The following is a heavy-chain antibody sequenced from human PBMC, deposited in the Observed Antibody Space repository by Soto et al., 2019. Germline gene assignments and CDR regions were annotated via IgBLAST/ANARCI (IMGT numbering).Heavy chain of an antibody. D-gene: IGHD2-21*01. CDR2: INHSGST. J-gene: IGHJ4*02. Sequence: SETLSLACAVYGGSFSGYYWSWIRQPPGKGLEWIGEINHSGSTNYNPSLKSRVTISVDTSKNQFSLKLSSVTAADTAVYFCARAVFGRGPDYYAYWGRGTPVTVSS. CDR3: ARAVFGRGPDYYAY. V-gene: IGHV4-34*01. CDR1: GGSFSGYY.